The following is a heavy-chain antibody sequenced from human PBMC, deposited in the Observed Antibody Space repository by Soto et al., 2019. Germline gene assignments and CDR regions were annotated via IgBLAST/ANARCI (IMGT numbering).Heavy chain of an antibody. CDR3: ARDPELQLWPLGAFDI. CDR1: GGTFSSYA. V-gene: IGHV1-69*13. J-gene: IGHJ3*02. Sequence: ASVKVSCKASGGTFSSYAISWVRQAPGQGLEWMGGIIPIFGTANYAQKFQGRVTITADESTSTAYMELSSLRSEDTAVYYCARDPELQLWPLGAFDIWGQGTMVTVSS. CDR2: IIPIFGTA. D-gene: IGHD5-18*01.